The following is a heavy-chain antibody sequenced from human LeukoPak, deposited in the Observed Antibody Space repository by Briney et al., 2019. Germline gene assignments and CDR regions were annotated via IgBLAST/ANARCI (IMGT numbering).Heavy chain of an antibody. Sequence: PGGSLRLSCAASGFTFSSYSMNWVRQAPGKGLEWVSDISGSGDKTYYADSVKGRFTISRDYSKNMLYLQMNSLRAEDTATYYCAKHREYNFGYFDYWGQGTLVTVSS. J-gene: IGHJ4*02. CDR3: AKHREYNFGYFDY. CDR2: ISGSGDKT. V-gene: IGHV3-23*01. D-gene: IGHD1-20*01. CDR1: GFTFSSYS.